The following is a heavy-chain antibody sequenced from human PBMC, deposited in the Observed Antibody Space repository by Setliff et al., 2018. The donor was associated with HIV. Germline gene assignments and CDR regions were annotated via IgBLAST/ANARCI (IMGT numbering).Heavy chain of an antibody. Sequence: ASVKVSCKPSGYTFTTYGLSWVRQAPGQGLECMGGITPMLGITNYAQRFQGRLTITADEYTGTAYMELSSLRSEDTAVYYCATRGRDLGFDYWGQGTLVTVSS. V-gene: IGHV1-69*10. J-gene: IGHJ4*02. D-gene: IGHD1-1*01. CDR2: ITPMLGIT. CDR1: GYTFTTYG. CDR3: ATRGRDLGFDY.